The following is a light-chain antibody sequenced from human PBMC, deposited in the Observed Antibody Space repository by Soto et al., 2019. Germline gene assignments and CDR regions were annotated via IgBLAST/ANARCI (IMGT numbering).Light chain of an antibody. V-gene: IGKV3-20*01. CDR3: QQYGSSGT. CDR1: QSVRGN. CDR2: GAS. Sequence: EIVMTPSPATLSVSPVERATLSCRASQSVRGNLAWYQQKPGQSPRLLIYGASSRATGIPDRFSGSGSGTDFTLTISRLEPEDFAVYYCQQYGSSGTFGQGTKVDIK. J-gene: IGKJ1*01.